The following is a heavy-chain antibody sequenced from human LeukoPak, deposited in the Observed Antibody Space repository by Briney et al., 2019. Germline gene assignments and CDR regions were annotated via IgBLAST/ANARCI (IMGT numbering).Heavy chain of an antibody. CDR2: INHSGST. Sequence: SETLSLTCAVYGGSFSGYYWSWIRQPPGKGLEWIGEINHSGSTNYNPSLKSRVTISVDTSKNQFSLKLSSVTAADTAVYYCARGDGYCSGGSCSRPYYYYYMDVWGKGTTVTISS. D-gene: IGHD2-15*01. CDR3: ARGDGYCSGGSCSRPYYYYYMDV. J-gene: IGHJ6*03. CDR1: GGSFSGYY. V-gene: IGHV4-34*01.